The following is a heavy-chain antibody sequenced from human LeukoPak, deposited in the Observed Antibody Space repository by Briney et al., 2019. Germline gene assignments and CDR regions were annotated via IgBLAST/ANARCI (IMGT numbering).Heavy chain of an antibody. D-gene: IGHD3-16*01. V-gene: IGHV3-33*01. CDR1: GFTFSSYG. J-gene: IGHJ4*02. CDR3: ARDLIPHQYYFDY. CDR2: IWYGGSNK. Sequence: GGSLRLSCAASGFTFSSYGMHWVRQAPGKGLEWVAVIWYGGSNKYYADSVKGRFTISRDNSKNTLYLQMNSLRAEDTAVYYCARDLIPHQYYFDYWGQGTLVTVSS.